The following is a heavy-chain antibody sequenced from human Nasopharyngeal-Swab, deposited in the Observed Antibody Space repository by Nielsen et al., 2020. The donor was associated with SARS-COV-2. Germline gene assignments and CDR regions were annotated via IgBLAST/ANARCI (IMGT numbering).Heavy chain of an antibody. J-gene: IGHJ4*02. CDR2: INGNSGEI. CDR3: AKGGGSYYNGFDS. Sequence: SLKISCAASGFTFGDFAMHWVRQAPGKGLEWVSSINGNSGEIGYADSVKGRFTISRDNAKNSVYLQMNSLRTEDTALYYCAKGGGSYYNGFDSWGQGTRDSVSS. CDR1: GFTFGDFA. V-gene: IGHV3-9*01. D-gene: IGHD3-10*01.